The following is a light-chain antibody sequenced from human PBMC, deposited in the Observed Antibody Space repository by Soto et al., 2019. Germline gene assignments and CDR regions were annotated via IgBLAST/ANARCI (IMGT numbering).Light chain of an antibody. Sequence: QSALTQPASVSGSPGQSITISCAGTSSDVGGYNYVSWYQQHPGKAPKLMIYEVSNRPSGVSHRFSGSKSGNTASLTISVLQAEDEADYYCSSYTSSSTPSFGGGTKLTVL. J-gene: IGLJ3*02. CDR3: SSYTSSSTPS. V-gene: IGLV2-14*01. CDR2: EVS. CDR1: SSDVGGYNY.